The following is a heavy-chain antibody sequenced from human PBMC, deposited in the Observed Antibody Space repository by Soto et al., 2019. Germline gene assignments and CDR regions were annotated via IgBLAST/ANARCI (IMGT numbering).Heavy chain of an antibody. CDR2: ISSSSSYI. CDR3: ARGKANSNFGY. J-gene: IGHJ4*02. V-gene: IGHV3-21*01. CDR1: EFTCSSYS. Sequence: PGGPQLLSWTASEFTCSSYSMNWVRQAPGKGLEWVSSISSSSSYIYYADSVKGRFTISRDNAKNSLYLQMNSLRAEDTVVYYCARGKANSNFGYWGQGTLVTV. D-gene: IGHD2-15*01.